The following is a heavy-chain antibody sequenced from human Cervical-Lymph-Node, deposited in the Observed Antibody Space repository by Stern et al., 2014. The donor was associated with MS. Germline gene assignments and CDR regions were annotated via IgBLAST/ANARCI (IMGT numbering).Heavy chain of an antibody. V-gene: IGHV5-51*01. Sequence: EVQLVESGPEVKRPGESLKISCQASGYTFTSYWIGWVRQMPGKGLEWIAIIFPGGSDIRYSPPSQGQVTISADKPSSTAYLQWNNLKASDTAIYYCARQRYFDYWGQGTLVTVSS. CDR2: IFPGGSDI. CDR3: ARQRYFDY. CDR1: GYTFTSYW. J-gene: IGHJ4*02.